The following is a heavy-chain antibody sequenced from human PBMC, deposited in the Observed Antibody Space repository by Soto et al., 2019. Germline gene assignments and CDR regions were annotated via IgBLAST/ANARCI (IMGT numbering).Heavy chain of an antibody. D-gene: IGHD3-3*01. Sequence: QVQLVESGGGLVKPGGSLRLSCAASGFTFSAYYMSWIRQAPGKGLEWISFISRSSGTYTKDADSVKGRFTISRDNAGNSLYLQMNSLRAEDTAVYYCAREAWSNPDYWGQGTLVTVSS. CDR2: ISRSSGTYT. CDR1: GFTFSAYY. CDR3: AREAWSNPDY. J-gene: IGHJ4*02. V-gene: IGHV3-11*05.